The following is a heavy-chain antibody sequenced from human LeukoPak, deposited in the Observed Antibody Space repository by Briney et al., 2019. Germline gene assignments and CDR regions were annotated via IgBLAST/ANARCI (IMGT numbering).Heavy chain of an antibody. CDR2: IYTSGGT. Sequence: SETLSLTCTVSGGSINRGSYYWSWIRQPAGKGLEWIGRIYTSGGTNYNPSLKSRVTISVDTSKNQFSLKLSSVTAADTAMYYCARLKGYSSGWYPSYYFDYWGQGTLVTVSS. CDR3: ARLKGYSSGWYPSYYFDY. D-gene: IGHD6-19*01. J-gene: IGHJ4*02. V-gene: IGHV4-61*02. CDR1: GGSINRGSYY.